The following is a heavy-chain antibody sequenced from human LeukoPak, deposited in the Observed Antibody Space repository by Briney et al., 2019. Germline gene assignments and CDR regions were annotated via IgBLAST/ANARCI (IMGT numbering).Heavy chain of an antibody. J-gene: IGHJ4*02. D-gene: IGHD1-26*01. CDR1: GFTFSSYA. CDR2: ISGGGGST. CDR3: ASGRIVGATGGFDY. Sequence: GGSLRLSCAASGFTFSSYAMSWVRQAPGKGLEWVSGISGGGGSTYYADSVKGRFTISRDNAKNSLYLQMNSLRAEDTAVYYCASGRIVGATGGFDYWGQGTLVTVSS. V-gene: IGHV3-23*01.